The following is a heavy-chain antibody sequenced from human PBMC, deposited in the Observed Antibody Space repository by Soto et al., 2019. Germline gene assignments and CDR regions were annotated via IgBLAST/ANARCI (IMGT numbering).Heavy chain of an antibody. D-gene: IGHD3-22*01. J-gene: IGHJ4*02. V-gene: IGHV3-33*01. Sequence: QVQLVESGGGVVQPGRSLRLSCAASGFTFSDYGMHWVRQAPGKGLEWVAVIWYDGSNKYYADSVKGRFTISRDNSKNTLYLQMNSLRAEDTAVYYCAREGSADDSNGYFDYWGQGTLVTVSS. CDR2: IWYDGSNK. CDR3: AREGSADDSNGYFDY. CDR1: GFTFSDYG.